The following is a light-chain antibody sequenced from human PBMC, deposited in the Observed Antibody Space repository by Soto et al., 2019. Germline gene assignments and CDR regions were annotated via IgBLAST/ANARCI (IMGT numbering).Light chain of an antibody. V-gene: IGLV1-51*02. CDR1: SSNIGNNY. CDR2: ENN. CDR3: GTWDIRLNINWV. Sequence: QSVLTQPPSVSAATGQKVTISCSGSSSNIGNNYVSWYHHLPGTAHRLLIFENNKRRSGIPDRFSGSKSGTSATLTITGLQTGDEADYYCGTWDIRLNINWVFGGGTKLTVL. J-gene: IGLJ3*02.